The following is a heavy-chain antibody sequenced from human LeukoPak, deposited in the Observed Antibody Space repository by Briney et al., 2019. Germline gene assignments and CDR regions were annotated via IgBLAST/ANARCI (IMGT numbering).Heavy chain of an antibody. CDR1: GYTFTKSY. CDR2: INTNTGNP. CDR3: ARRGGDYYYYYMDV. Sequence: ASVKVSCKASGYTFTKSYIHWVRQAPGQRLEWMGWINTNTGNPTYAQGFTGRFVFSLDTSVSTAYLQISSLKAEDTAVYYCARRGGDYYYYYMDVWGKGTTVTVSS. V-gene: IGHV7-4-1*02. D-gene: IGHD3-16*01. J-gene: IGHJ6*03.